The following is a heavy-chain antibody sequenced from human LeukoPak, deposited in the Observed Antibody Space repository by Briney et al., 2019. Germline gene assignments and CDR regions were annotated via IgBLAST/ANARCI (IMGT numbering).Heavy chain of an antibody. J-gene: IGHJ3*02. D-gene: IGHD5-18*01. Sequence: ASVKVSCKASGGTFSSYAISWVRQAPGQGLEWMGRIIPIFGTANYAQKFQGGVTITTDESTSTAYMELSSLRSEDTAVYYCARVGTAMVSDAFDIWGQGTMVTVSS. V-gene: IGHV1-69*05. CDR2: IIPIFGTA. CDR1: GGTFSSYA. CDR3: ARVGTAMVSDAFDI.